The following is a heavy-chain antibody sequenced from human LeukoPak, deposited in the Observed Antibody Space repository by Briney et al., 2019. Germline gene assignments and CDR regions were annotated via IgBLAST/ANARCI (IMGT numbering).Heavy chain of an antibody. CDR2: IIPIFGTA. J-gene: IGHJ5*02. Sequence: SVKVSCKASGGTLSSYAISWVRQAPGQGLEWMGGIIPIFGTANYAQKFQGRVTITTDESTSTAYMELSSLRSEDTAVYYCARAATGTTSRVWFDPWGQGTLVTVSS. CDR3: ARAATGTTSRVWFDP. CDR1: GGTLSSYA. V-gene: IGHV1-69*05. D-gene: IGHD1-1*01.